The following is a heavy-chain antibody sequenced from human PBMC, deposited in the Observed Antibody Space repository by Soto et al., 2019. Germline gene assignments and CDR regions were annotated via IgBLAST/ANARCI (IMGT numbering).Heavy chain of an antibody. V-gene: IGHV4-38-2*02. Sequence: SETLSLTCAVSGYSISSGYYWGWIRQPPGKGLEWIGSIYHSGSTYYNPSLKSRVTISVDTSKNQFSLKLSSVTAADTAVYYCAREEIAVAGTDWFDPWGQGTLVTVSS. J-gene: IGHJ5*02. CDR3: AREEIAVAGTDWFDP. CDR2: IYHSGST. D-gene: IGHD6-19*01. CDR1: GYSISSGYY.